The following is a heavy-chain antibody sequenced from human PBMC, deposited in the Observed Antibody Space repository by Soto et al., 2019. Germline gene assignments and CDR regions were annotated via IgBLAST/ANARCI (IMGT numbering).Heavy chain of an antibody. V-gene: IGHV4-59*08. J-gene: IGHJ5*02. Sequence: PSETLSLTCTVSGGSISSYYWSWIRQPPGKGLEWIGYIYYSGSTNYNPSLKSRVTISVDTSKNQFSLKLSSVTAADTAVYYCARLIAVAGTHWFXPWGQGTLVTVSS. D-gene: IGHD6-19*01. CDR3: ARLIAVAGTHWFXP. CDR1: GGSISSYY. CDR2: IYYSGST.